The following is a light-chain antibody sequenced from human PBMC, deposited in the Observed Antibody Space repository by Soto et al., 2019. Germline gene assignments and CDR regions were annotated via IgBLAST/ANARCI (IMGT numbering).Light chain of an antibody. CDR1: RVISSY. Sequence: IRMTQSPSSLSASIGDRVTITCRASRVISSYLAWYQQKQGKGPKILIFAVSSLQSGVLSRFSGGGAGTNVFLTITSMQYEDFVTYYCRHAKCFPVTFGQGTRLEI. CDR2: AVS. J-gene: IGKJ5*01. CDR3: RHAKCFPVT. V-gene: IGKV1-12*01.